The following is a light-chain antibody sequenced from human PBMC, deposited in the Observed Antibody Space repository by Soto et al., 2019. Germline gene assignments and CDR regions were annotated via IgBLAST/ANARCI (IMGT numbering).Light chain of an antibody. J-gene: IGLJ2*01. CDR3: CSYAGAHTL. CDR1: SSDIGIYNF. CDR2: DVT. Sequence: QSVLTQPRSVSGSPGQSVTISCTGTSSDIGIYNFVSWYQQHPGKAPRLMIYDVTARPSGVPDRFSGSKSGTTASLTISGLQSEDEADYYCCSYAGAHTLFGGGTKLTVL. V-gene: IGLV2-11*01.